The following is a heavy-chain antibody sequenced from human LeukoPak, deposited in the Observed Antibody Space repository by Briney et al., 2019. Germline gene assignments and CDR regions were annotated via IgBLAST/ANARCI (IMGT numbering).Heavy chain of an antibody. CDR3: ARGSKYYDILTGAKGGWFDP. Sequence: SETLSLTCTVSGGSISSSSYYWGWIRQPPGKGLEWIGEINHSGSTNYNPSLKSRVTISVDKSKNQFSLKLSSVTAADTAVYYCARGSKYYDILTGAKGGWFDPWGQGTLVTVSS. CDR1: GGSISSSSYY. J-gene: IGHJ5*02. D-gene: IGHD3-9*01. V-gene: IGHV4-39*07. CDR2: INHSGST.